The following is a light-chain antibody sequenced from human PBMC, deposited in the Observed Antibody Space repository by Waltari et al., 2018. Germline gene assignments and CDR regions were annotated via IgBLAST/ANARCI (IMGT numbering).Light chain of an antibody. CDR3: QQADSVPWT. CDR1: HSISSW. Sequence: DIQMTQSPSSVSASVGDSVTISCRASHSISSWLAWYQQKPGKAPKLLIFAASTLESGVPSRFSGSGYGTEFTLTINSLQPEDFATYYCQQADSVPWTFGQGTKVDIK. J-gene: IGKJ1*01. V-gene: IGKV1-12*01. CDR2: AAS.